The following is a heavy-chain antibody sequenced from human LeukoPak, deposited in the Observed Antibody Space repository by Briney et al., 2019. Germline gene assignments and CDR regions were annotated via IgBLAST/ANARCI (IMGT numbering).Heavy chain of an antibody. D-gene: IGHD3-22*01. J-gene: IGHJ3*02. CDR3: ARGSDSSGYYSSEDAFHI. V-gene: IGHV4-59*11. Sequence: SETLSLTCTVSGTSISGHYWSWIRQPPGKGLELEWIGYVYYNERTNYNPSLKSRVTISGDMSKNQFSLRLSSVTAADTAVYYCARGSDSSGYYSSEDAFHIWGQGTMVTVSS. CDR1: GTSISGHY. CDR2: VYYNERT.